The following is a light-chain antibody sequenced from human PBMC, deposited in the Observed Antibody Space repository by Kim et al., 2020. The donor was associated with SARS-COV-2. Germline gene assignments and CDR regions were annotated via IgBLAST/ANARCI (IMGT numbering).Light chain of an antibody. CDR1: QTISTW. J-gene: IGKJ2*01. V-gene: IGKV1-5*03. CDR3: QHYSRFPYT. Sequence: SASVGDRVPITCRASQTISTWLAWYQQKPGKAPNLLIYLASTLGSGVPSRFIGSGSGTECTLTIDSLQPDDFATYYCQHYSRFPYTFGQGTKVEI. CDR2: LAS.